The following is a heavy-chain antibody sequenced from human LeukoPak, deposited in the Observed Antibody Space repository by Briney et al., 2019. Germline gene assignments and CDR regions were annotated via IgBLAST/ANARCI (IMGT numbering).Heavy chain of an antibody. J-gene: IGHJ4*02. Sequence: SVKVSCKASGGTFSSYAISWVRQAPGQGLEWMGGIIPIFGTANYAQTFQGRVTITTDESTSTAYMELSSLRSEDTAVYYCARDRAYYHDSSGQNDYWGQGTLVTVSS. CDR3: ARDRAYYHDSSGQNDY. CDR1: GGTFSSYA. V-gene: IGHV1-69*05. CDR2: IIPIFGTA. D-gene: IGHD3-22*01.